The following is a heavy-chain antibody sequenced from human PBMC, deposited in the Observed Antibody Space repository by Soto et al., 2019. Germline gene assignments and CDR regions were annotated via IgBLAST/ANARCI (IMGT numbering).Heavy chain of an antibody. CDR3: AKGRSYYYYGVDV. CDR2: IIDSGGST. CDR1: GFTVRGNY. J-gene: IGHJ6*02. V-gene: IGHV3-23*01. Sequence: GESLKISCVASGFTVRGNYMTWARQAPGKGLEWVSDIIDSGGSTYYADSVKGRFTISRDNSKSTLYLQMNSLRAEDTALYYCAKGRSYYYYGVDVWGQGTTVTVSS.